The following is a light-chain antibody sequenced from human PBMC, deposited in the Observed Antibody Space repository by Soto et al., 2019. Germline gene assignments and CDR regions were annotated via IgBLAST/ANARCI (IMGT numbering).Light chain of an antibody. CDR2: GAS. J-gene: IGKJ1*01. Sequence: DIVWTQSPGTLSVSPGGRATLSCRASQSISSSYLAWYQQKPGQAPRLLIYGASSRATGIPDRFSGSGSGTDFTLTISRLEPEDFAVYYCQQYRAFGQGTKVDIK. V-gene: IGKV3-20*01. CDR1: QSISSSY. CDR3: QQYRA.